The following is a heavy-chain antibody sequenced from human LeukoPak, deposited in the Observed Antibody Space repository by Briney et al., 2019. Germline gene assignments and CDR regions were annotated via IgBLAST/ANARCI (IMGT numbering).Heavy chain of an antibody. J-gene: IGHJ4*02. V-gene: IGHV1-8*01. CDR2: VNPNGKR. D-gene: IGHD3-16*02. CDR3: AKGLRSDF. CDR1: GYIFTNYD. Sequence: ASVKVSCTASGYIFTNYDSNWVRQAAGQGLEWVGWVNPNGKRVYAQKFQGRVTLSTDSSISTAYMELTSLRSDDTAVYYCAKGLRSDFWGQGTLVSVSS.